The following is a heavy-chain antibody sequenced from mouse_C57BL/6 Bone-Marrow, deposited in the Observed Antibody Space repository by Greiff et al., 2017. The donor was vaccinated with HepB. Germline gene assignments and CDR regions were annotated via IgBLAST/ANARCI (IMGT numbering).Heavy chain of an antibody. V-gene: IGHV1-81*01. J-gene: IGHJ2*01. CDR2: IYPRSGNT. D-gene: IGHD1-1*01. Sequence: QVQLKQSGAELARPGASVKLSCKASGYTFTSYGISWVKQRTGQGLEWIGEIYPRSGNTYYNEKFKGKATLTADKSSSTAYMELRSLTSEDSAVYFCARSGPLITTVVAGDYWGQGTTLTVSS. CDR3: ARSGPLITTVVAGDY. CDR1: GYTFTSYG.